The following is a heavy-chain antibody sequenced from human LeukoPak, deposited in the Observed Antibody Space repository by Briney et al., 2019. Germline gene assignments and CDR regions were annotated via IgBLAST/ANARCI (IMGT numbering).Heavy chain of an antibody. CDR1: GYTFTSYG. J-gene: IGHJ4*02. CDR3: ARDRAAAGTVSIVAY. V-gene: IGHV1-18*04. CDR2: ISAYNGNT. Sequence: GASVKVSCKASGYTFTSYGISWVRQAPGQGLEWMGWISAYNGNTNYAQNLQGRVTMTTDTSTSTAYMELRSLRPDDTAVYYCARDRAAAGTVSIVAYWGQGTLVTVSS. D-gene: IGHD6-13*01.